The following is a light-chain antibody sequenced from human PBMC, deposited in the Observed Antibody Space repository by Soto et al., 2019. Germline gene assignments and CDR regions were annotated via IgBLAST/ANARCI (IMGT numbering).Light chain of an antibody. V-gene: IGKV3-15*01. J-gene: IGKJ1*01. CDR1: QSISDT. CDR3: QQYDDWPPWT. Sequence: EIIMTQSPATLSVSPGGRATLSCRASQSISDTLAWYQQKPGQAPRLLIYGASARVPGFPDRFSGSGSGTEFTLTISSLQSEDFAVYYCQQYDDWPPWTFGQGTKVDIK. CDR2: GAS.